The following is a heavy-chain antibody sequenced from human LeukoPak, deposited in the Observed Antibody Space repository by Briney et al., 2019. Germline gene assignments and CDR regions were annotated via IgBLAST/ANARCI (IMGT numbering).Heavy chain of an antibody. D-gene: IGHD6-19*01. V-gene: IGHV3-23*01. J-gene: IGHJ4*02. CDR1: GFTFSIYG. Sequence: GGTLRLSCAASGFTFSIYGMSWVRQAPGRGLEWVSAMSGSGGSTYYADSVRGRFTISRDNSKNTLYLQMNSLRAEDTAVYYCAKSGSGWSEYYFDYWGQGTLVTVSS. CDR3: AKSGSGWSEYYFDY. CDR2: MSGSGGST.